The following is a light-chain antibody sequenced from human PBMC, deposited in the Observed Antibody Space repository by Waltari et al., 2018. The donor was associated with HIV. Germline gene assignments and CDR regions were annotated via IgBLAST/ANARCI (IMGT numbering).Light chain of an antibody. CDR1: TIGTKS. CDR2: DDS. V-gene: IGLV3-21*02. J-gene: IGLJ3*02. CDR3: QVWDSTSDHLWV. Sequence: SYVLTQSPSVSVAPGQTARITCWGNTIGTKSVHWYRQKPGQAPVLVGYDDSDRPSGIPWRFSGANSGNAATLTISKVEVGDDADYFCQVWDSTSDHLWVFGGGSRLTVL.